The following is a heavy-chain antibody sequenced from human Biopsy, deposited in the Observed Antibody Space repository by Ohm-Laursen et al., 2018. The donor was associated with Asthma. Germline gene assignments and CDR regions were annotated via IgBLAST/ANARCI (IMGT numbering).Heavy chain of an antibody. Sequence: PPGTLSLTCTVSGGSMSSSSYYWGWIRQPPGKGLEWMGSISYTGSAYHNPSLKSRVTISVDTSKNHFSLKLSSVTAADTAVYYCARHWDWGSFFDYWGQGTPVTVSS. D-gene: IGHD7-27*01. CDR1: GGSMSSSSYY. CDR2: ISYTGSA. J-gene: IGHJ4*02. V-gene: IGHV4-39*01. CDR3: ARHWDWGSFFDY.